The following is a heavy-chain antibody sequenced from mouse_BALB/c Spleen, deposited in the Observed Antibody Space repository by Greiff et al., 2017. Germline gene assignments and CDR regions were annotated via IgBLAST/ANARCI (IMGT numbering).Heavy chain of an antibody. CDR2: IDPANGNT. Sequence: DVQLQESGAELVKPGASVKLSCTASGFNIKDTYMHWVKQRPEQGLEWIGRIDPANGNTKYDPKFQGKATITADTSSNTAYLQLSSLTSEDTAVYYCASDGYYRAWFAYWGQGTLVTVSA. CDR3: ASDGYYRAWFAY. D-gene: IGHD2-3*01. CDR1: GFNIKDTY. V-gene: IGHV14-3*02. J-gene: IGHJ3*01.